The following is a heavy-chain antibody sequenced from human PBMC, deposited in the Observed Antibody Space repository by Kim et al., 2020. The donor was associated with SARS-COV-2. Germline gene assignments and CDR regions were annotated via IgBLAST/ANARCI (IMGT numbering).Heavy chain of an antibody. V-gene: IGHV3-23*01. CDR1: GFTFSSYA. CDR3: AKDGKVRYFDWLLHRYGMDD. J-gene: IGHJ6*02. D-gene: IGHD3-9*01. CDR2: ISGSGGST. Sequence: GGSLRLSCAASGFTFSSYAMSWVRQAPGKGLEWVSAISGSGGSTYYADSVKGRFTISRDNSKNTLYLQMNSLRAEDTAVYYCAKDGKVRYFDWLLHRYGMDDWGQGTTVTVSS.